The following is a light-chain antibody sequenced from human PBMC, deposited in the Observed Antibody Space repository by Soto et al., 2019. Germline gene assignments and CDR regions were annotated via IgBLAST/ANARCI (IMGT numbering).Light chain of an antibody. CDR3: QQRSNWPLT. CDR1: QRVRSN. V-gene: IGKV3-11*01. Sequence: VMTQSPATLSVSPGERVALSCRASQRVRSNFAWYQQKPGPAPRLLIYDASNRAAGIPARFSGSGSGTDLTLTISSLEPEDGAVYYGQQRSNWPLTFGGGTKVDI. CDR2: DAS. J-gene: IGKJ4*01.